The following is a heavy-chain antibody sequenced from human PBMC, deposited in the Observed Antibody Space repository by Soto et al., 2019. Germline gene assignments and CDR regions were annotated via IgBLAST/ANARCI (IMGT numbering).Heavy chain of an antibody. D-gene: IGHD1-1*01. Sequence: EVQLVESGGGFVQPAGSLRLSCAASGFTFTHYRIHWVRQPPGKGLAWLGRINSDGARIEYGDSVKGRFTISRDNAHNMVFLQMNSLTVEDSVVYFCARAGDWNYVQGFWGQGTLVTVSS. CDR3: ARAGDWNYVQGF. CDR1: GFTFTHYR. V-gene: IGHV3-74*03. J-gene: IGHJ4*02. CDR2: INSDGARI.